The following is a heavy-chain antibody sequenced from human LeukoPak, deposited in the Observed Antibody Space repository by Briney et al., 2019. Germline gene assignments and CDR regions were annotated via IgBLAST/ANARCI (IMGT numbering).Heavy chain of an antibody. V-gene: IGHV3-23*01. CDR2: ISGSGGST. CDR3: AKDRDIVATIPWFDP. Sequence: GGSLRLSCAASGFTFSSYGMSWVRQAPGKGLEWVSAISGSGGSTYYADSVKGRFTISRDNSKNTLYLQMNSLRAEDTAVYYCAKDRDIVATIPWFDPWGQGTLVTVSS. J-gene: IGHJ5*02. D-gene: IGHD5-12*01. CDR1: GFTFSSYG.